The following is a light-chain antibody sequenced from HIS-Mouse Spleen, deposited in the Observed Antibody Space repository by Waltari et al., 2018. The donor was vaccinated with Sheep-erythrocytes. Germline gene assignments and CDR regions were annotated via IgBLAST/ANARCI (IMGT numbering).Light chain of an antibody. CDR2: DVS. Sequence: QSALTQPRSVSGSPGQSVTLSCPATSLYVGGYTYVSWYQQHPGKAPKLMIYDVSKRPSGVPDRFSGSKSGNTASLTISGLQAEDEADYYCCSYAGSYNHVFATGTKVTVL. CDR1: SLYVGGYTY. J-gene: IGLJ1*01. CDR3: CSYAGSYNHV. V-gene: IGLV2-11*01.